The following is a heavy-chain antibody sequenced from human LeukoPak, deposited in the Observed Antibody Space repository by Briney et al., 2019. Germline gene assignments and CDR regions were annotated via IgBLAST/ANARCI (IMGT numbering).Heavy chain of an antibody. CDR2: IYYSGST. CDR3: ARGGYYYDSSGYYRPFDY. V-gene: IGHV4-59*01. J-gene: IGHJ4*02. CDR1: GGSISSYY. Sequence: DPSETLSLTCTVSGGSISSYYWSWIRQPPGKGLEWIGYIYYSGSTNYHPSLKSRFTISVDTSKNQFSLKLSSVTAADTAVYYCARGGYYYDSSGYYRPFDYWGQGTLVTVSS. D-gene: IGHD3-22*01.